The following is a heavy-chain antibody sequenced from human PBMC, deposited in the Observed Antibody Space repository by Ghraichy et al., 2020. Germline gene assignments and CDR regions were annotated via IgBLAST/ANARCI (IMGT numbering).Heavy chain of an antibody. CDR3: AKVVDGY. V-gene: IGHV3-23*01. D-gene: IGHD2-15*01. Sequence: GGSLKLSSAASGFTFSSNAMSWVRQAPGKGLEWVSSISAGGDSTYYGDSVKGRFTISRDNSKNTLFLQMNSLRDEDTAVYYCAKVVDGYWGQGTLVTVSS. CDR1: GFTFSSNA. CDR2: ISAGGDST. J-gene: IGHJ4*02.